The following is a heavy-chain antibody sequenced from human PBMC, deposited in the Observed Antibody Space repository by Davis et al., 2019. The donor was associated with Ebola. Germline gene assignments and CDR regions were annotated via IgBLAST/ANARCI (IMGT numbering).Heavy chain of an antibody. CDR3: ARHGQGIVLVPAAIAN. CDR1: GGSTSSYY. CDR2: IYYSGST. V-gene: IGHV4-59*08. J-gene: IGHJ4*02. Sequence: PSETLSLTCTVSGGSTSSYYWSWIRQPPGKGLEWIGYIYYSGSTNYNPSLKSRVTISVDTSKNQFSLKLSSVTAADTAVYYCARHGQGIVLVPAAIANWGQGTLVTVSS. D-gene: IGHD2-2*01.